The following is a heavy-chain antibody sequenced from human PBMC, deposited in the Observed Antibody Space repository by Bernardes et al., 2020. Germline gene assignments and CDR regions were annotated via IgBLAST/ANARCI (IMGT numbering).Heavy chain of an antibody. CDR3: ARGPNPLLGGGHHFDY. D-gene: IGHD3-16*01. V-gene: IGHV4-34*01. Sequence: SAILSPTCAGYGGSFSGYYWSWIRPPPGKGLEWIGEINHSGSTNYNPSLKSRVTISVDTSKNQFSLKLSSVTAADTAVYYCARGPNPLLGGGHHFDYWGQGTLVTVSS. CDR1: GGSFSGYY. J-gene: IGHJ4*02. CDR2: INHSGST.